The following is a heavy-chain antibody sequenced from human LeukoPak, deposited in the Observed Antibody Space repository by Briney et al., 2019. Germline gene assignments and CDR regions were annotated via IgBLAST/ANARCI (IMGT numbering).Heavy chain of an antibody. D-gene: IGHD3-22*01. V-gene: IGHV1-2*02. CDR1: GYTFTAYY. CDR3: ARGEKVATMIVTGY. Sequence: GASVKVSCKASGYTFTAYYMHWVRQAPGQGLEWMGWINSNSGGTNFAQKFQGRVTMTRDTYISTAYMELSSLRSDDTAVYYCARGEKVATMIVTGYWGQGTLSPSPQ. CDR2: INSNSGGT. J-gene: IGHJ4*02.